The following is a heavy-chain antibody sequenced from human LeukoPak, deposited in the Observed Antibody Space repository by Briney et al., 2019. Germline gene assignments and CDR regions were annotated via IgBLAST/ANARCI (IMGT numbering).Heavy chain of an antibody. CDR2: IKEDGSEM. CDR1: GFTFSTYW. V-gene: IGHV3-7*04. Sequence: GESLKISCAASGFTFSTYWMTWVRQAPGKGLEWVANIKEDGSEMRYVDSVKGRFTISRDNAKNSLYLQMNSLRAEDTAVYYCSRGMSYHLYWGQGTLVTVST. D-gene: IGHD2-21*01. J-gene: IGHJ4*02. CDR3: SRGMSYHLY.